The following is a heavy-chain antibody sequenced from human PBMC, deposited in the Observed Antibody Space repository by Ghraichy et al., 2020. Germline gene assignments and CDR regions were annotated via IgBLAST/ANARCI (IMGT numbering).Heavy chain of an antibody. CDR1: GFTFGDYA. D-gene: IGHD6-19*01. V-gene: IGHV3-20*04. CDR3: ARGGAVAGWGAFDF. CDR2: INWNGGTI. J-gene: IGHJ3*01. Sequence: GGSLRLSCAASGFTFGDYAMSWVRQAPGKGLEWVSVINWNGGTIGYADSVKGRFTVSRDNAKNSLYLQLNSLRAEDTALYYCARGGAVAGWGAFDFWGKGTMVTVS.